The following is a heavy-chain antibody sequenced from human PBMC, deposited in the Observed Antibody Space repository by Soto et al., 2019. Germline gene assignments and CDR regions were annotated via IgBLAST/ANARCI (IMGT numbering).Heavy chain of an antibody. J-gene: IGHJ6*02. Sequence: SVKVSCKASGCSFSSYAISWVRQAPGQGLEWMGGIIPIFDTADYTQKFHGRVTITADKSTSTAYMELSSLRSEDTAVYYCARGITGTVTYYYGLDVWGQGTTVTVSS. CDR2: IIPIFDTA. CDR1: GCSFSSYA. CDR3: ARGITGTVTYYYGLDV. V-gene: IGHV1-69*06. D-gene: IGHD1-20*01.